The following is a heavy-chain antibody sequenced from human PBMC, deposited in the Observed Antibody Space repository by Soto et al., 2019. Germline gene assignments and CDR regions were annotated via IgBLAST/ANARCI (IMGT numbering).Heavy chain of an antibody. CDR3: AKTTDGWFSAFEI. CDR2: ISGSGTTA. CDR1: GFVFSSYV. J-gene: IGHJ3*02. V-gene: IGHV3-23*01. Sequence: LRLSCAASGFVFSSYVMSWVRQAPGKGLEWVSAISGSGTTAYYADSVKGRFIFSRDNPKNTMYLQMNSLRAEDTAVYFCAKTTDGWFSAFEIWGQGTVVTVSS. D-gene: IGHD6-19*01.